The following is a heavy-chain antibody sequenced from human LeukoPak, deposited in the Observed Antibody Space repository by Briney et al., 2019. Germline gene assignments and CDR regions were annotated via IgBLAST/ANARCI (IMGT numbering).Heavy chain of an antibody. CDR1: GFTFSSYD. CDR3: VAQGGYCRSTSCYEVDY. V-gene: IGHV3-13*01. Sequence: GGSLRLSCAASGFTFSSYDMHWVRQATGKGLEWVSAIGTAGDTYYPGSVKGRFTISRENAKNSLYLQMNSLRAGDTAVYYCVAQGGYCRSTSCYEVDYWGQGTLVTVSS. CDR2: IGTAGDT. J-gene: IGHJ4*02. D-gene: IGHD2-2*01.